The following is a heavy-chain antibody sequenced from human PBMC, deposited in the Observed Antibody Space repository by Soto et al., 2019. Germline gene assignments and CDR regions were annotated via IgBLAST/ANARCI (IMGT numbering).Heavy chain of an antibody. CDR2: INPSGGST. J-gene: IGHJ6*01. CDR1: GYTFTSYY. V-gene: IGHV1-46*01. Sequence: ASVKVSCKASGYTFTSYYMHWVRQAPGQGLEWMGIINPSGGSTSYAQKFQGRVTMTRDTSTSTVYMELSSLRSEDTAVYYCARDLAREEKYYGMDVWGQGTTVTVSS. CDR3: ARDLAREEKYYGMDV.